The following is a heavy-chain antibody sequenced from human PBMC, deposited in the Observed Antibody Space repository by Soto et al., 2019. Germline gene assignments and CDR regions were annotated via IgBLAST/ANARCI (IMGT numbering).Heavy chain of an antibody. Sequence: GGSLRLSCAASGFTLSDYYMSWIRQAPGKGLEWVSYISSSGSTIYYAVSVKGRFTISRDNAKNSLYLQMNSLRAEDTAAYYCARIMANIEANDYWGQGTLVTVSS. V-gene: IGHV3-11*01. J-gene: IGHJ4*02. CDR3: ARIMANIEANDY. D-gene: IGHD6-13*01. CDR2: ISSSGSTI. CDR1: GFTLSDYY.